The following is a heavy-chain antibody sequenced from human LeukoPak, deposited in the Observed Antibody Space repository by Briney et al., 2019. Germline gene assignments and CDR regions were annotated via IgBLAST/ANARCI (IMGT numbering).Heavy chain of an antibody. J-gene: IGHJ2*01. D-gene: IGHD6-19*01. CDR1: GGSVSSGSYY. CDR2: IYYSGST. Sequence: SETLSLTCTVSGGSVSSGSYYWSWIRQPPGKGLEWIGYIYYSGSTNYNPSLKSRVTISVDTSKNQFSLKLSSVTAADTAVYYCARERLVPSWYFDLWGRGTLVTVSS. CDR3: ARERLVPSWYFDL. V-gene: IGHV4-61*01.